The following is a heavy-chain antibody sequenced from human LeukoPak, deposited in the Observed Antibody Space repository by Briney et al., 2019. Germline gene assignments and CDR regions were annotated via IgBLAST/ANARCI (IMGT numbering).Heavy chain of an antibody. Sequence: GGSLRLSCAASGISFSSFGMHWVRQAAGKGLEWVTFIGYDGTDKYYADSVKGRFTISRDNSKNTLYLQMNSLRAEDTAVYHCAKQNAVGGTWFEYWGHGTLVTVSS. D-gene: IGHD6-19*01. J-gene: IGHJ4*01. CDR2: IGYDGTDK. CDR1: GISFSSFG. CDR3: AKQNAVGGTWFEY. V-gene: IGHV3-30*02.